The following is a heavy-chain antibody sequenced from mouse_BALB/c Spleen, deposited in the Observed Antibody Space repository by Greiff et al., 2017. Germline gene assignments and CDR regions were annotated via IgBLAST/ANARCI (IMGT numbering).Heavy chain of an antibody. V-gene: IGHV1-67*01. Sequence: VQLQQSGPELVRPGVSVKISCKGSGYTFTDYAMHWVKQSHAKSLEWIGVISTYYGNTNYNQKFKGKATMTVDKSSSTAYMELARLTSEDSAIYYCARYYDYKAGGDPWFAYWGQGTLVTVSA. CDR1: GYTFTDYA. J-gene: IGHJ3*01. CDR2: ISTYYGNT. CDR3: ARYYDYKAGGDPWFAY. D-gene: IGHD2-4*01.